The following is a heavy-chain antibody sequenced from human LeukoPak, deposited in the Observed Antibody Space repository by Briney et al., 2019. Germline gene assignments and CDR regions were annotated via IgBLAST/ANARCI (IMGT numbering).Heavy chain of an antibody. Sequence: GGSLRLSCAASGFTFSSYGMHWVRQAPGKGLEWVAVISYDGSNKYYADSVKGRFTISRDNAKNSLYLQMNSLRAEDTAVYYCARGELGYCSGGSCHTGGYWGQGTLVTVSS. J-gene: IGHJ4*02. CDR2: ISYDGSNK. CDR1: GFTFSSYG. CDR3: ARGELGYCSGGSCHTGGY. D-gene: IGHD2-15*01. V-gene: IGHV3-30*03.